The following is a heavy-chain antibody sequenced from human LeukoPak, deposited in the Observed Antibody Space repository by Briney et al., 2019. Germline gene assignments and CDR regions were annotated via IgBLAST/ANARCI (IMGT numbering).Heavy chain of an antibody. D-gene: IGHD5-18*01. J-gene: IGHJ6*03. CDR1: GGSISSYY. CDR2: IYTSGST. CDR3: ARDMNGYSYVGYYYFYYMDV. Sequence: SETLSLTCTVSGGSISSYYWSWIRQPAGKGLEWIGRIYTSGSTNYNPSLKSRVTMLVDTSKNQFSLKLSSVTAADTAVYYCARDMNGYSYVGYYYFYYMDVWGKGTTVTVSS. V-gene: IGHV4-4*07.